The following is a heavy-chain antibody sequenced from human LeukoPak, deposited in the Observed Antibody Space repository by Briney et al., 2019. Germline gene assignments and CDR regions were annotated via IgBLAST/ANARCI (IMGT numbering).Heavy chain of an antibody. CDR2: IKQDGGEK. CDR1: GFTFSNFW. Sequence: PGGSLRLSCAASGFTFSNFWMSWVRQAPGKGLEWVANIKQDGGEKNYVDSVKGRFTISRDNAKNSLYLQMNSLRAEDTAVYYCASEGDIGYGYLYWGQGTLVTVSS. CDR3: ASEGDIGYGYLY. D-gene: IGHD5-18*01. V-gene: IGHV3-7*01. J-gene: IGHJ4*02.